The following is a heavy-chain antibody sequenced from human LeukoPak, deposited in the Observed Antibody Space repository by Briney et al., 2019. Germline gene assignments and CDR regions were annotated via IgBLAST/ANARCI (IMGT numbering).Heavy chain of an antibody. V-gene: IGHV3-30*02. CDR1: GFTFSSYG. CDR3: AKDPTAGFWSGYYFDY. D-gene: IGHD3-3*01. Sequence: GGSLRLSCAASGFTFSSYGMHWVRQAPGKGLEWVAFIRYDGSNIYYADSVKGRFTISRDKSKNTLYLQMNSLRAEDTAVYYCAKDPTAGFWSGYYFDYWGQGTLVTVSS. J-gene: IGHJ4*02. CDR2: IRYDGSNI.